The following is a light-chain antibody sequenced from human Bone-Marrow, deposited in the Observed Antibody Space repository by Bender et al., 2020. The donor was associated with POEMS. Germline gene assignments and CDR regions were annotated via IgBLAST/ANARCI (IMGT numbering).Light chain of an antibody. CDR2: NNS. CDR3: ATWDDSLNGWV. V-gene: IGLV1-44*01. CDR1: SSKFGSYP. J-gene: IGLJ3*02. Sequence: QSVLTQPPSASGTPGQRVTISCSGSSSKFGSYPVNWYQQLPGAAPKLVIFNNSQRPSGVPDRFSGSNSGTSASLASSGVLAEDEADFYCATWDDSLNGWVFGGGTKLTVL.